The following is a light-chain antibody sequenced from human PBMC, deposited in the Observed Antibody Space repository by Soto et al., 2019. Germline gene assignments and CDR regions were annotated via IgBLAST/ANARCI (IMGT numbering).Light chain of an antibody. CDR1: QSISSY. V-gene: IGKV1-17*01. Sequence: DIQMTQSPSSLSASVGDRVTITCRASQSISSYLNWYQQKPGKAPKLLIYAASSLQSGVPSRFRGSGSGTEFTLTISSLQPEDFETYYCLQHNTYPFTFGQGTKVDIK. CDR2: AAS. J-gene: IGKJ2*01. CDR3: LQHNTYPFT.